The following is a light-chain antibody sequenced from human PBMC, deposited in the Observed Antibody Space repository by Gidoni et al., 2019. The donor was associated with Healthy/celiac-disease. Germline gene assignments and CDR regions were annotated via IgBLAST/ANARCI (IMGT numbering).Light chain of an antibody. CDR2: RNN. J-gene: IGLJ1*01. Sequence: QSVLTQPPSASGTPGQRVTIPCSGSSSNIGSNYVYWYQPLPGTAPKLLIYRNNQRPSRVPDRFSGSKSGTSASLAISGLRSEDEADYYCAAWDDSLSGYVFGTGTKVTVL. CDR1: SSNIGSNY. CDR3: AAWDDSLSGYV. V-gene: IGLV1-47*01.